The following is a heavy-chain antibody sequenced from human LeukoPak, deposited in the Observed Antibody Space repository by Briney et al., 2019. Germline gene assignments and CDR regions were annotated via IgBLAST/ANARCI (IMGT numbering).Heavy chain of an antibody. V-gene: IGHV3-53*01. CDR3: ARPVDYGGILIDY. J-gene: IGHJ4*02. Sequence: QPGGSLRLSCTASGFTVSSNYMSWVRQAPGKGLEWVSVIYSGGSIYYADSVKGRFTISRDNSKNTLYLQMNSLRAEDTAVYYCARPVDYGGILIDYWGQGTLVTVSS. D-gene: IGHD4-23*01. CDR1: GFTVSSNY. CDR2: IYSGGSI.